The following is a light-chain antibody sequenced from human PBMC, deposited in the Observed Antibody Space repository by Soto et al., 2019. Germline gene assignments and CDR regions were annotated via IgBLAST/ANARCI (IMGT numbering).Light chain of an antibody. CDR1: QSVTNNY. CDR3: QQYSSSPLT. Sequence: EIVLTHSPGTLSLSPGERATLSCRASQSVTNNYLAWYQHKPGQAPRLVIYGASSRATGIPDRFSASGSGTDFTLTISRLEPEDFAVYYCQQYSSSPLTFGQGTKVDI. V-gene: IGKV3-20*01. CDR2: GAS. J-gene: IGKJ1*01.